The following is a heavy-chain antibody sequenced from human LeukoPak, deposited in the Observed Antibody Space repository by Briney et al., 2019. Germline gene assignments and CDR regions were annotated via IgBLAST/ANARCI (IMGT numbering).Heavy chain of an antibody. V-gene: IGHV1-69*05. CDR3: ARESYGAARRAYYFDY. J-gene: IGHJ4*02. D-gene: IGHD6-6*01. CDR1: GYTFTSND. Sequence: GASVKVSCKASGYTFTSNDINWVRQAPGQGLEWMGGIIPIFGPAYYAQKFQGRVTITTDESTSTAYMELSSLRSEDTAVYYCARESYGAARRAYYFDYWGQGTLVTVSS. CDR2: IIPIFGPA.